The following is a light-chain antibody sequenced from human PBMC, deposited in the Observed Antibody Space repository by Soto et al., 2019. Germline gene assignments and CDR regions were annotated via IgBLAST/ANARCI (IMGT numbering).Light chain of an antibody. CDR1: QTISSW. Sequence: DIQMTQSPSTLSASVGDRVTITCRASQTISSWLAWYQQKPGRAPQLLIHAASTLQTGVPSRFSGSGSGTDFTLTISSLQPEDFATYYCQQSYSVPITFGQGTRLEI. V-gene: IGKV1-39*01. J-gene: IGKJ5*01. CDR3: QQSYSVPIT. CDR2: AAS.